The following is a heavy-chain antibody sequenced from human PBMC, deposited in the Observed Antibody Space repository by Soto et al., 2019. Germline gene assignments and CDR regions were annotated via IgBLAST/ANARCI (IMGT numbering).Heavy chain of an antibody. CDR1: GFTFTRYS. D-gene: IGHD2-15*01. CDR3: AIESEDLTSSFDY. CDR2: ISSTTNYI. Sequence: EVQLVESGGGLVTPGGSLRLSCAASGFTFTRYSMNWVRQAQGKGLEWVSSISSTTNYIYYGDSMKGRFTISRDNVKDALYLEMNGLRAEGTAVYYCAIESEDLTSSFDYWGQGGLVTVSS. J-gene: IGHJ4*02. V-gene: IGHV3-21*06.